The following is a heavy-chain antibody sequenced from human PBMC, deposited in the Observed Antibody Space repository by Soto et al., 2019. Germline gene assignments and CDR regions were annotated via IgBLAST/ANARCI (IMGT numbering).Heavy chain of an antibody. CDR1: GYTFTSYG. J-gene: IGHJ4*02. CDR3: AREKDGNYYGSGSYVDY. V-gene: IGHV1-18*01. CDR2: ISAYNGNT. Sequence: GASVKVSCKASGYTFTSYGISWVRQAPGQGLEWMGWISAYNGNTNYAQKLQGRVTMTTDTSTSTAYMELRSLRSDDTAVYYCAREKDGNYYGSGSYVDYWGQGTLVTVSS. D-gene: IGHD3-10*01.